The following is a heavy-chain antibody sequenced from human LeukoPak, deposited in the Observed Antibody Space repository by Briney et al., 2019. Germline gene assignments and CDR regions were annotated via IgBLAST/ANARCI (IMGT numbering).Heavy chain of an antibody. V-gene: IGHV4-59*11. D-gene: IGHD2-15*01. CDR2: ISYSGIT. CDR1: GASISSHY. CDR3: ASRAHCSGGSCYGNWFAP. Sequence: PSETLSLTCTVSGASISSHYWSWIRQSPGKGLEWIGYISYSGITNYNPSLKSRVTISVDTSKNHFSLRLSSVTAADTAVYYCASRAHCSGGSCYGNWFAPWGQGTLVTVSS. J-gene: IGHJ5*02.